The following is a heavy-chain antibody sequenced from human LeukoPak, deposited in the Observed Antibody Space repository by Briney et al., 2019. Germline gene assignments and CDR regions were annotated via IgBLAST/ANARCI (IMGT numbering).Heavy chain of an antibody. V-gene: IGHV4-39*07. Sequence: PSETLSLTCTISGGSISSSSYYWGWIRQPPGKGLEWIGSIYHSGSTYYNPSLKSRVTISVDTSKNQFSLKLSSVTAADTAVYYCARDYDILTGYYPWYFDYWGQGTLVTVSS. CDR3: ARDYDILTGYYPWYFDY. D-gene: IGHD3-9*01. CDR1: GGSISSSSYY. J-gene: IGHJ4*02. CDR2: IYHSGST.